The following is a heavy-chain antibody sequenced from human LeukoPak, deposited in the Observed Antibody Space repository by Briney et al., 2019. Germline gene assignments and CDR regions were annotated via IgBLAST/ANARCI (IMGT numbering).Heavy chain of an antibody. V-gene: IGHV3-21*01. J-gene: IGHJ4*02. CDR1: GFTFSSYS. Sequence: GGSLRLSCAASGFTFSSYSMNWVRQAPGKGLEWVSCISGSSSYIYSADSVKGRFTISRDNAKNSLYLQMNSLRAEDTAVYYCARGGIPYDSSAYYFDYWGQGTLVTVSS. CDR2: ISGSSSYI. D-gene: IGHD3-22*01. CDR3: ARGGIPYDSSAYYFDY.